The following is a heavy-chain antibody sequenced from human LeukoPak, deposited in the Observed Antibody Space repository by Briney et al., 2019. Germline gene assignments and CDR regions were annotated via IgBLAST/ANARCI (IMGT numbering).Heavy chain of an antibody. CDR3: ARDFGSGWHYFHS. CDR1: ALSFDDYA. J-gene: IGHJ4*02. CDR2: INWDGSST. Sequence: GGSLRLSCAASALSFDDYAMHWIRQAPGKGLEWVSLINWDGSSTSYTDSVKGRFTISRDNSKDSLYLQMNNLRTEDTALYYCARDFGSGWHYFHSWGQGTRVIVSS. D-gene: IGHD6-19*01. V-gene: IGHV3-43D*04.